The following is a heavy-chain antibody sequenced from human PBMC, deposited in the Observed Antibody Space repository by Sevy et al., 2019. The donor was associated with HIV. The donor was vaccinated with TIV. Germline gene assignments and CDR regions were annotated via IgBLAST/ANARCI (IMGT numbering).Heavy chain of an antibody. V-gene: IGHV3-73*01. CDR3: TKYYDSSGYYYLSLAFDI. Sequence: GGSLRLSCAASGFTFSGSAMHWVRQASGKGLEWVGRIRSKANSYATAYAASGKGRFTISRDDSKNTAYLQMNSLKTEDMAVYYCTKYYDSSGYYYLSLAFDIWGQGTMVTVSS. CDR1: GFTFSGSA. J-gene: IGHJ3*02. D-gene: IGHD3-22*01. CDR2: IRSKANSYAT.